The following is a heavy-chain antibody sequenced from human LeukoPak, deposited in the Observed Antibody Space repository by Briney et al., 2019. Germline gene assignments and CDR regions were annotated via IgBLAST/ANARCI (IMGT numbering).Heavy chain of an antibody. CDR2: IYYSGST. J-gene: IGHJ4*02. D-gene: IGHD6-13*01. CDR1: GGSISSSSYY. CDR3: ARHKQQLIPFDY. V-gene: IGHV4-39*01. Sequence: KSSETLSLTCTVSGGSISSSSYYWGWIRQPPGKGLEWIGSIYYSGSTYYNPSLKSRVTISVDTSENQFSLKLSSVTAADTAVYYCARHKQQLIPFDYWGQGTLVTVSS.